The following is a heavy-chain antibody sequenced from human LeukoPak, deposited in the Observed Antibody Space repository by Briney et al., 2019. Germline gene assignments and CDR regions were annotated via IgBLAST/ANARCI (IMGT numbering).Heavy chain of an antibody. Sequence: ASVKVSCKASGYSFTNYGVSWVRQAPGQGLEWVGWVNGYNGNTNYAQKVQDRVTMTTDTSTSTAYMELRSLRSDDTAVYYCARGGNGWFFDDWGQGTLVTVSS. D-gene: IGHD6-19*01. CDR2: VNGYNGNT. CDR3: ARGGNGWFFDD. V-gene: IGHV1-18*01. J-gene: IGHJ4*02. CDR1: GYSFTNYG.